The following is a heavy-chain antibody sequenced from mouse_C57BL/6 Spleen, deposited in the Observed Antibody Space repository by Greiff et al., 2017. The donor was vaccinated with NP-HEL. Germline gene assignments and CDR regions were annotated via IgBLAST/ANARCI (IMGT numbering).Heavy chain of an antibody. CDR2: ICPRSGNS. Sequence: VKLMESGAELARPGASVKLSCKASGYTFTSYGISWVKQSTGQGLEWIGEICPRSGNSYSNEKFKGKATLTADKASSEAYMELRSLTSEDSAVYFCARTNWDVRGYFDVWGTGTTVTVSS. J-gene: IGHJ1*03. D-gene: IGHD4-1*01. V-gene: IGHV1-81*01. CDR1: GYTFTSYG. CDR3: ARTNWDVRGYFDV.